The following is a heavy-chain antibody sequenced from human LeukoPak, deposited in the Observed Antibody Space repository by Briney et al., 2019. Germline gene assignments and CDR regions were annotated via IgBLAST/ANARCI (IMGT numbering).Heavy chain of an antibody. D-gene: IGHD2-2*02. J-gene: IGHJ4*02. CDR3: ARDAPNYCSSTSCYSPKVTFDY. Sequence: VASVKVSCKASGYTFTSYFMHWVRQAPGQGLEWMGIINPSGGSTSYAQKFQGRVTMTRDTSTSTVYMELSSLRSEDTAVYYCARDAPNYCSSTSCYSPKVTFDYWGQGTLVTVSS. CDR1: GYTFTSYF. V-gene: IGHV1-46*01. CDR2: INPSGGST.